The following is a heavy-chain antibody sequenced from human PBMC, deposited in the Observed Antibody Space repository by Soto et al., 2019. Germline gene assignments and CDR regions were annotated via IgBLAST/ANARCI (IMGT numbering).Heavy chain of an antibody. V-gene: IGHV4-4*02. J-gene: IGHJ4*02. Sequence: LETRSLTCGVADGSIGGNDGWSWVRQSPGKGLEWIAEIYPSGSTNYNPSLKSRVTISVDKSKNQFSLKLRSATAADTAIYYCARRPLFDYWGQGTLVTVSS. CDR2: IYPSGST. CDR3: ARRPLFDY. CDR1: DGSIGGNDG.